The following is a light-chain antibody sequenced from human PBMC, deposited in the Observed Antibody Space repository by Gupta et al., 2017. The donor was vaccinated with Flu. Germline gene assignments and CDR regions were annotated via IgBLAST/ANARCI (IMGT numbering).Light chain of an antibody. CDR1: RSVSSNY. CDR2: DAS. J-gene: IGKJ4*01. CDR3: QQYSSSLT. V-gene: IGKV3-20*01. Sequence: DKATLSCWAGRSVSSNYLAWYQQKRGQSPRLLIYDASSRATGIPDRFSGSGSGRDFTLTISRLEPEDFAVYYCQQYSSSLTFGGGTKVEIK.